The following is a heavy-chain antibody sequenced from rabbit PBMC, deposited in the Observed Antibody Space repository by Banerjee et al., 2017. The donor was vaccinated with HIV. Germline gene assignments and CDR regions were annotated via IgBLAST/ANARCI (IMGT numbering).Heavy chain of an antibody. CDR2: IDPVFGTT. J-gene: IGHJ4*01. CDR3: ARDGAGGSYFAL. Sequence: QLGESRGGLVTPGGSLNLSCKASGFTISNNYWMNWVRQAPGKGLEWIGYIDPVFGTTSYASWVNGRFSISRENAQNTVFLQMTSLTAADTATYFCARDGAGGSYFALWGPGTLVTVS. D-gene: IGHD8-1*01. V-gene: IGHV1S7*01. CDR1: GFTISNNY.